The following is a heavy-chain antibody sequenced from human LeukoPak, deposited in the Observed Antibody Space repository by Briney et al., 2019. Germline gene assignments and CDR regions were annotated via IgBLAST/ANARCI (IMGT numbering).Heavy chain of an antibody. CDR3: ARQGAGYDILTGYYPSYYFDY. CDR1: GYTFTGYY. V-gene: IGHV1-2*02. Sequence: GASVKVSCKASGYTFTGYYMHWVRQAPGQGLEWMGWINPNSGGTNYAQKFQGRVTMTRDTSISTAYMEPSRLRSDDTAVYYCARQGAGYDILTGYYPSYYFDYWGQGTLVTVSS. CDR2: INPNSGGT. D-gene: IGHD3-9*01. J-gene: IGHJ4*02.